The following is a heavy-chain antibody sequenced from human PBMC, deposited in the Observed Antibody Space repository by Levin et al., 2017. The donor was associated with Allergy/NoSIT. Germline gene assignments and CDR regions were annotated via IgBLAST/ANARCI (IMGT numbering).Heavy chain of an antibody. CDR3: ARDLGIVILAGFMDY. CDR2: ISSDGGTI. V-gene: IGHV3-48*01. CDR1: GFTLSNFG. Sequence: PGGSLRLSCAASGFTLSNFGMNWVRQVPGKGLEWLSYISSDGGTIYYADAVKGRFAMSRDNDKQSMYLQMNSLGADDTAIYYCARDLGIVILAGFMDYWGQGTLVTVSS. J-gene: IGHJ4*02. D-gene: IGHD3-3*02.